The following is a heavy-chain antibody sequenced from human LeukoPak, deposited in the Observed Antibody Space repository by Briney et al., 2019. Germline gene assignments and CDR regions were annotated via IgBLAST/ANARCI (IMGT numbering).Heavy chain of an antibody. CDR1: GFTFSNYA. J-gene: IGHJ4*02. V-gene: IGHV3-7*04. Sequence: GGSLRLSCAASGFTFSNYAMTWVRQAPGKGLEWVASIKPDGSEKYYVDSVKGRFTISRENAKNSLYLQMNSLRAEDTAVYYCARDRIQLWSHDYWGQGTLVTVSS. CDR2: IKPDGSEK. D-gene: IGHD5-18*01. CDR3: ARDRIQLWSHDY.